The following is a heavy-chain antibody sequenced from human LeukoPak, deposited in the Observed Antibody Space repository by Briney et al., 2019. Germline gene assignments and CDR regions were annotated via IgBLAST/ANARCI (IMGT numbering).Heavy chain of an antibody. CDR1: GYTFTDYY. Sequence: ASVKVSCKASGYTFTDYYINWVRQVPGQGLEWMGWINPNSGDTNYAQKFQGRVTMTRDTSISTAYMELSRLRSDDTAVYYCARSLGDYYYYMDVWGKGTTVTVSS. D-gene: IGHD3-16*01. CDR3: ARSLGDYYYYMDV. CDR2: INPNSGDT. V-gene: IGHV1-2*02. J-gene: IGHJ6*03.